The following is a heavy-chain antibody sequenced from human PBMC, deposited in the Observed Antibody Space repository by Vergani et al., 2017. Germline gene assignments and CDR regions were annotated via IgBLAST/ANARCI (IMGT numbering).Heavy chain of an antibody. J-gene: IGHJ6*02. CDR2: IIPIFGTA. CDR3: ARDLGYSGYDYDSTEGDYYYYGMDV. Sequence: QVQLVQSGAEVKKPGSSVKVSCKASGGTFSSYAISWVRQAPGQGLEWMGRIIPIFGTANYAQKFQGRVTITADESTSTAYMELSSLRSEDTAVYYCARDLGYSGYDYDSTEGDYYYYGMDVWGQGTTVTVSS. V-gene: IGHV1-69*13. CDR1: GGTFSSYA. D-gene: IGHD5-12*01.